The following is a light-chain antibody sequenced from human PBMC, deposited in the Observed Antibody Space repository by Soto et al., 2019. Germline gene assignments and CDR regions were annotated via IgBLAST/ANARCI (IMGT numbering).Light chain of an antibody. Sequence: QSALTQPPSASGSPGQSVTISRTGTSSDVGAYNYVSWYQQHAGKAPKLVIYEVTKRPSGVPDRFSGSKSANTASLTVSGLQAEDEADYYCSSFASCNTWVFGGGTKLTVL. CDR2: EVT. CDR1: SSDVGAYNY. J-gene: IGLJ3*02. V-gene: IGLV2-8*01. CDR3: SSFASCNTWV.